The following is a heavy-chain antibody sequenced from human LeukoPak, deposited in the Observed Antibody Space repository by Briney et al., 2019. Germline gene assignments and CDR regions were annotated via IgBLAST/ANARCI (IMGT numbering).Heavy chain of an antibody. Sequence: SETLSLTCAVYGGSFSGYYWSWIRQPPGKGLEWIGEINHSGSTNYNPSLKSRVTISVDTSKNQFSLKLSSVTAADTAVYYCASFLGGDRYYFDYWGQGTLVTVSS. J-gene: IGHJ4*02. D-gene: IGHD4-17*01. CDR2: INHSGST. V-gene: IGHV4-34*01. CDR1: GGSFSGYY. CDR3: ASFLGGDRYYFDY.